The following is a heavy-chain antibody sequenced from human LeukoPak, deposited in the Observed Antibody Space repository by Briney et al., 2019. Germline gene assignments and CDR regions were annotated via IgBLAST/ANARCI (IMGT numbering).Heavy chain of an antibody. CDR1: GFTFSNYW. D-gene: IGHD3-9*01. CDR3: VRDWDHFDFDS. Sequence: GGSMRLSCAASGFTFSNYWMHWVRQAPGKGLVWVSRIKGDGSHTIYADSVRGRFTISRDNAKNTLYLQMKSLRAEDTAVYYCVRDWDHFDFDSWGLGTLVTVSS. J-gene: IGHJ5*01. V-gene: IGHV3-74*01. CDR2: IKGDGSHT.